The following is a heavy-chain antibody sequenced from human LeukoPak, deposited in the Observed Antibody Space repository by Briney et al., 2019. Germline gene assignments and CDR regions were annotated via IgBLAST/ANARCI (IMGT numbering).Heavy chain of an antibody. CDR1: GYTFTGYY. V-gene: IGHV1-2*06. CDR3: ARAEVSGWLYYFDY. CDR2: INPNSGGT. D-gene: IGHD6-19*01. J-gene: IGHJ4*02. Sequence: ASVKVSCKASGYTFTGYYMHWVRQAPGQGLEWMGRINPNSGGTNYAQKFQGRVTMTRDTSISTAYMELSGLRSDDTAVYYCARAEVSGWLYYFDYWGQGTLVTVSS.